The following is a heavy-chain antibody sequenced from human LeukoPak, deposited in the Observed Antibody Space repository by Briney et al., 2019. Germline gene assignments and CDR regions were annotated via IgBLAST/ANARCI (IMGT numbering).Heavy chain of an antibody. V-gene: IGHV1-2*02. D-gene: IGHD3-22*01. Sequence: GASVKVSCKASGYTFTGYYMHWVRQAPGQGLEWMGWVNPNSGGTNYAQKFQGRVTMTRDTSISTAYMELSRLRPDDTAVYYCARGEYYYDSSGYINWFDPWGQGTLVTVSS. CDR3: ARGEYYYDSSGYINWFDP. CDR2: VNPNSGGT. J-gene: IGHJ5*02. CDR1: GYTFTGYY.